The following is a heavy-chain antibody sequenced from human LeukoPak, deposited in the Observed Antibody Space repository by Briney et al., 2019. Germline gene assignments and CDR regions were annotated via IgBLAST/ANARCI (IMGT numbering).Heavy chain of an antibody. J-gene: IGHJ6*03. Sequence: SETLSLTCTVPGGSISSSAYYWGWIRQSPGKGLEWIGDVYYSGSTFYNPSLMSRVTISADTSMNQFSLKLSSVTAADTAVYYCARHSFYYYYYIDVWGKGTTVIVSS. V-gene: IGHV4-39*01. CDR3: ARHSFYYYYYIDV. CDR1: GGSISSSAYY. CDR2: VYYSGST.